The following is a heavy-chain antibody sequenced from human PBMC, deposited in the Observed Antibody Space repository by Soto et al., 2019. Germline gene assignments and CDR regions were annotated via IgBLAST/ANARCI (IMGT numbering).Heavy chain of an antibody. CDR3: AKSFSSNWYDYFDY. J-gene: IGHJ4*02. V-gene: IGHV3-23*01. CDR2: ISGSGGST. D-gene: IGHD6-13*01. CDR1: GITFSTYA. Sequence: VQLLESGGGLVQPGGSLRLSCAASGITFSTYAMSWVRQAPGKGLEWVSAISGSGGSTYYADSVKGRFTISRDKSKNTLYLQMNSLSAEDTTLYYCAKSFSSNWYDYFDYWGQGSLFTVSS.